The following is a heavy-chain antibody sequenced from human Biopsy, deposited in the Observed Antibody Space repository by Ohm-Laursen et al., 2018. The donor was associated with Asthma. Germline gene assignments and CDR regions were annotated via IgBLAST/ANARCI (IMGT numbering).Heavy chain of an antibody. Sequence: SDTLSLTCTVSGGSIGIYYWGWIRQPPGKGREYIGYNHYSGTTNTDPSLTGRVTMSVDTSKNQFSLKVTSVTAADTAVYFCARVRGAFYESSVKNAFDVWGQGTMVTVSS. CDR1: GGSIGIYY. CDR3: ARVRGAFYESSVKNAFDV. D-gene: IGHD3-22*01. V-gene: IGHV4-59*07. CDR2: NHYSGTT. J-gene: IGHJ3*01.